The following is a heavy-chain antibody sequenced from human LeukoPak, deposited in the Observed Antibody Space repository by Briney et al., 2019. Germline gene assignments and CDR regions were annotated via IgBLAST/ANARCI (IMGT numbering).Heavy chain of an antibody. Sequence: PGGSLRLSCVASGFTFSDYFMSWIRQAPGKGLEWVSAISGSGGSTYYADSVKGRFTISRDNSKNTLYLQMNSLRAEDTAVYYCAKDLGSAIGYYDSSGYPSGLLALGAFDIWGQGTMVTVSS. CDR3: AKDLGSAIGYYDSSGYPSGLLALGAFDI. J-gene: IGHJ3*02. D-gene: IGHD3-22*01. CDR1: GFTFSDYF. V-gene: IGHV3-23*01. CDR2: ISGSGGST.